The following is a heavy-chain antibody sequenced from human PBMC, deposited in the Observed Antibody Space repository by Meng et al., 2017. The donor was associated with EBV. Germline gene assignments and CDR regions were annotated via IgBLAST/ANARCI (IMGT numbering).Heavy chain of an antibody. V-gene: IGHV4-39*01. J-gene: IGHJ5*02. CDR2: VHYTGST. Sequence: QLQLRESGPGQVQPSETLALTCTFPGDSISSFYYWGWIRQPPGRGLEWIGRVHYTGSTYYSPSLKSRVTVSVDTSKNQFSLRLTSVTAADTAVYYCARPFPSWQSPRLDPFGAWGQGTLVTVSS. CDR1: GDSISSFYY. CDR3: ARPFPSWQSPRLDPFGA. D-gene: IGHD6-19*01.